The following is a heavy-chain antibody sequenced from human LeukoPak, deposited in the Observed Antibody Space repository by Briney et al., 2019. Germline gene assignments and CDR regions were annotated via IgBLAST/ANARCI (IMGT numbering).Heavy chain of an antibody. CDR1: GFTFSNFP. Sequence: GGSLRLSCSASGFTFSNFPMHWVRQAPGKGLEYVSAVSSDGGSTYYADSVRGRFTISRDNSKNTLSLQMGSLRAEDTAVYYCVKAVLFGSVSYYADWGQGTLVTVSS. D-gene: IGHD3-22*01. CDR3: VKAVLFGSVSYYAD. J-gene: IGHJ4*02. V-gene: IGHV3-64D*09. CDR2: VSSDGGST.